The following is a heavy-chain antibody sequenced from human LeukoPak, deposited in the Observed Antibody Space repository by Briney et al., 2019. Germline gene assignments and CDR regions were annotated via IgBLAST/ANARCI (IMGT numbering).Heavy chain of an antibody. Sequence: SETLSLTCTVSGGSISSYYWSWIRQPAGKGLEWIGRIYTSGSTNYNPSLKSRVTISVDTSKNQFSLKLSSVTAADTAVYYCARKLGYCSGGSCYGWFDPWGQGTLVTVSS. V-gene: IGHV4-4*07. D-gene: IGHD2-15*01. J-gene: IGHJ5*02. CDR2: IYTSGST. CDR3: ARKLGYCSGGSCYGWFDP. CDR1: GGSISSYY.